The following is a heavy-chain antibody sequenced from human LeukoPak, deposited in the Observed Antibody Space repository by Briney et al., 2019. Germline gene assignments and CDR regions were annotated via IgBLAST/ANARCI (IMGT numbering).Heavy chain of an antibody. V-gene: IGHV1-2*06. Sequence: ASVKVTCKASGYTFTGYYMHWVRQAPGQGLEWMGRINPNSGGTNYAQKFQGRVTMTRDTSISTAYMELSRLRSDDTAVYYCARAMTTVTVNWFDPWGQGTLVTVSS. CDR1: GYTFTGYY. CDR3: ARAMTTVTVNWFDP. CDR2: INPNSGGT. J-gene: IGHJ5*02. D-gene: IGHD4-17*01.